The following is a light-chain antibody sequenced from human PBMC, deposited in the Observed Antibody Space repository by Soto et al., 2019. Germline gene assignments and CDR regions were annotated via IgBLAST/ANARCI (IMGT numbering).Light chain of an antibody. CDR1: QGVRDD. CDR3: LQESNYPLT. V-gene: IGKV1-6*01. J-gene: IGKJ4*01. CDR2: SAS. Sequence: IQMTQSPYSLSASVGDRVTITCRASQGVRDDVGWYQQKPGKAPKLLIYSASTFQSGVPSRFSGSGSGTDFTLTISGLQPEEFATYYCLQESNYPLTFGGGTKVEIK.